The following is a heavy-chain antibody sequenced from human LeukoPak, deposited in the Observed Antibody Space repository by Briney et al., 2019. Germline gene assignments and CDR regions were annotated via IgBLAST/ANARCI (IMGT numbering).Heavy chain of an antibody. D-gene: IGHD1-26*01. Sequence: GASVKVSCKASGYTFTSYGISWVRQAPGQGLEWMGWISAYNGNTNDAQKLQGRVTMTTDTSTSTAYMELRSLRSDDTAVYYCAREFIGIVGATAYYYFDYWGQGTLVTVSS. CDR1: GYTFTSYG. V-gene: IGHV1-18*01. CDR3: AREFIGIVGATAYYYFDY. CDR2: ISAYNGNT. J-gene: IGHJ4*02.